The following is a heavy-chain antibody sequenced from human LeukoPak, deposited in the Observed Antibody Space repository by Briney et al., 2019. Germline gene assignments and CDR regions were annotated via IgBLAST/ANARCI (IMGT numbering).Heavy chain of an antibody. J-gene: IGHJ4*02. CDR3: TTYTSGHY. V-gene: IGHV3-73*01. CDR1: GFRFSGSD. Sequence: PGGSLRLSCAASGFRFSGSDMHWVRQASGNGLEWVGRITTKASNYATAYAASVKGRITVSRDDSKNTAYLQMNSLKTEDTAMYYCTTYTSGHYWGQGTLVTVSS. D-gene: IGHD1-26*01. CDR2: ITTKASNYAT.